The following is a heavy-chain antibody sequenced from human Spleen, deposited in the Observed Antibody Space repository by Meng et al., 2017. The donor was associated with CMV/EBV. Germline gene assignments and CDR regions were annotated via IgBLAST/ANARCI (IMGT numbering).Heavy chain of an antibody. CDR3: AREPPSNLRFLEWDPFDI. Sequence: SETLSLTCTVSGGSVSSGSYYWSWIRQPPGKGLEWIGSIYYSGSTYYNPSLKSRVTISVDTSKNQFSLKLSSVTAADTAVYYCAREPPSNLRFLEWDPFDIWGQGTMVTVSS. CDR1: GGSVSSGSYY. V-gene: IGHV4-39*07. D-gene: IGHD3-3*01. CDR2: IYYSGST. J-gene: IGHJ3*02.